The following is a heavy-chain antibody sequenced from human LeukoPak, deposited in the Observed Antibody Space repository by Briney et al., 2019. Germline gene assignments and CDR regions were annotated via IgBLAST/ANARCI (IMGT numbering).Heavy chain of an antibody. CDR3: ARVWIVATIRVGYYFDY. J-gene: IGHJ4*02. V-gene: IGHV1-69*13. CDR1: GGTFSSYA. CDR2: IVPIFGTA. D-gene: IGHD5-12*01. Sequence: ASVKVSCKASGGTFSSYAISWVRQAPGQGLEWMGGIVPIFGTANYAQKFQGRVTITADESTSTAYMELSSLRSEDTAVYYCARVWIVATIRVGYYFDYWGQGTLVTVSS.